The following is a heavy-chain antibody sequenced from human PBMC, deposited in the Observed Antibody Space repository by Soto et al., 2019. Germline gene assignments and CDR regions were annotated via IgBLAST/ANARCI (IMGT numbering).Heavy chain of an antibody. Sequence: PSETLSLTCTFSDDSISNKDYYGGWIRQPPGKGLEWIGSIYSGGSTYYNPSLKSRVTISVDTSKNQFSLKLSSVTAADTAVYYCARQLNSVDVWGQGTTVTVSS. CDR3: ARQLNSVDV. J-gene: IGHJ6*02. CDR1: DDSISNKDYY. CDR2: IYSGGST. V-gene: IGHV4-39*01. D-gene: IGHD1-7*01.